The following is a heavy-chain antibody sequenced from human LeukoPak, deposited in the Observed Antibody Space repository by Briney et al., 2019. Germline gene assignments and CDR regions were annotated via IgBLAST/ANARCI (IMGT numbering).Heavy chain of an antibody. D-gene: IGHD3-22*01. CDR2: INHRGST. V-gene: IGHV4-34*01. CDR1: GGSFSGYY. J-gene: IGHJ4*02. Sequence: SETLSLTCAVYGGSFSGYYWSWIRQPPGKGLEWIGEINHRGSTNYNPSLKSRVTISVDTSKNQFSLKLSSVTAADTAVYYCARGRGTHDSSGIFDYWGQGTLVTVSS. CDR3: ARGRGTHDSSGIFDY.